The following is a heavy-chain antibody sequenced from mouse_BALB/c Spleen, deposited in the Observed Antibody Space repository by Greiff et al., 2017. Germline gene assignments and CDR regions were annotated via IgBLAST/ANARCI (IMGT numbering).Heavy chain of an antibody. CDR2: ISSGSSTI. CDR3: ARHYYGYVDAMDY. Sequence: DVMLVESGGGLVQPGGSRKLSCAASGFTFSSFGMHWVRQAPEKGLEWVAYISSGSSTIYYADTVKGRFTISRDNPKNTLFLQMTSLRSEDTAMYYCARHYYGYVDAMDYWGQGTSVTVSS. CDR1: GFTFSSFG. J-gene: IGHJ4*01. D-gene: IGHD1-2*01. V-gene: IGHV5-17*02.